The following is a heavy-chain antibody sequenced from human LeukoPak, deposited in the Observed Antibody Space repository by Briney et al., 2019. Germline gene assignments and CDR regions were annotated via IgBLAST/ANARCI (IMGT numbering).Heavy chain of an antibody. CDR2: ISWNSGSI. Sequence: GGSLRLSXAASGFTFDDYAMHWVRQAPGKGLEWVSGISWNSGSISYADSVKGRFTISRDNAKNSLYLQMNSLRAEDTAVYYCARGINYYDSSGYYYGSDPWGQGTLVTVSS. D-gene: IGHD3-22*01. CDR1: GFTFDDYA. J-gene: IGHJ5*02. V-gene: IGHV3-9*01. CDR3: ARGINYYDSSGYYYGSDP.